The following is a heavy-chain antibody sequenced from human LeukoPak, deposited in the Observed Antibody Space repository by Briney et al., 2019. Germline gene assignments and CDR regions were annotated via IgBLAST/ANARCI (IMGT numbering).Heavy chain of an antibody. CDR1: GGSISSYY. J-gene: IGHJ3*02. CDR3: ARDYRNYDFWSGYPDDAFDI. Sequence: SETLSLTCTVSGGSISSYYWSWIRQPAGKGLEWIGRIYTSGSTNYNPSLKSRVTMSVDTSKNQFSLKLSSVTAADTAVCYCARDYRNYDFWSGYPDDAFDIWGQGTMVTVSS. V-gene: IGHV4-4*07. D-gene: IGHD3-3*01. CDR2: IYTSGST.